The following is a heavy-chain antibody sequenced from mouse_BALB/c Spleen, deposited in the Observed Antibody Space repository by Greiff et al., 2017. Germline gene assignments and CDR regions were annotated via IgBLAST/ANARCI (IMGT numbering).Heavy chain of an antibody. D-gene: IGHD2-4*01. Sequence: EVQLQQSGTVLARPGASVKMSCKASGYTFTSYWMHWVKQRPGQGLEWIGAIYPGNSDTSYNQKFKGKAKLTAVTSTSTAYMELSSLTNEDSAVYYCTPLYDYSLAYWGQGTLVTVSA. CDR3: TPLYDYSLAY. J-gene: IGHJ3*01. V-gene: IGHV1-5*01. CDR2: IYPGNSDT. CDR1: GYTFTSYW.